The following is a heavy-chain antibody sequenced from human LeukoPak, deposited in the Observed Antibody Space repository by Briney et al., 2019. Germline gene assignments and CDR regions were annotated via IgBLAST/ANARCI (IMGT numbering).Heavy chain of an antibody. V-gene: IGHV3-23*01. D-gene: IGHD3-22*01. CDR1: GFTFSSYA. CDR3: AKDRRYYYDSSGYYVPYGMDV. J-gene: IGHJ6*02. Sequence: GGSLRLSCAASGFTFSSYAMSWVRQAPGKGLEWVSAISGSGGSTYYADSVKGRFTISRDNSKNTLYVQMNSLRAEDTAVYYCAKDRRYYYDSSGYYVPYGMDVWGQGTTVTVSS. CDR2: ISGSGGST.